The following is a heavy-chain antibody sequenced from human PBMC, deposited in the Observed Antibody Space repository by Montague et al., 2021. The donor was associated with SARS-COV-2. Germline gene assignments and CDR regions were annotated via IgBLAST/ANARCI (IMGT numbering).Heavy chain of an antibody. V-gene: IGHV4-59*12. CDR2: IYYSGST. J-gene: IGHJ5*02. Sequence: SETLSLTCTVSGGSISSYYWSWIRQPPGKGLEWIGYIYYSGSTNYNPSLKSRVTISVDTSKNQFSLKLSSVTAADTAVYYCARRRYDYVIGYCYPNCLDPWGQGTLVTVSS. D-gene: IGHD5-12*01. CDR3: ARRRYDYVIGYCYPNCLDP. CDR1: GGSISSYY.